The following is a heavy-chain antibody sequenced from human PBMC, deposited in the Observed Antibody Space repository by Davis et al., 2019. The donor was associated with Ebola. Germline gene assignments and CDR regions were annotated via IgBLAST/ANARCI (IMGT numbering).Heavy chain of an antibody. Sequence: SVKVSCKASGGTFSSYAISWVRQAPGQGLEWMGGIIPIFGTANYAQKFQGRVTITADESTSAAYMELSSLRSEDTAVYYCARDSTTTNWGSDYWGQGTLVTVSS. J-gene: IGHJ4*02. D-gene: IGHD7-27*01. V-gene: IGHV1-69*13. CDR2: IIPIFGTA. CDR3: ARDSTTTNWGSDY. CDR1: GGTFSSYA.